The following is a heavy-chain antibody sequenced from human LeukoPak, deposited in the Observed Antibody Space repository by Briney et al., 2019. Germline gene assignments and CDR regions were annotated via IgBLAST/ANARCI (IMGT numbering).Heavy chain of an antibody. D-gene: IGHD2-15*01. CDR2: ISGSGGST. Sequence: GGSLRLSFAASGFTFSSYAMSWVRQAPGKGLEWVSAISGSGGSTYYADSVKGRFTISRDNSKNTLYLQMNSLRAEDTAVYYCAKIALYCSGGSCYPLSFDYWGQGTLVTVSS. V-gene: IGHV3-23*01. CDR3: AKIALYCSGGSCYPLSFDY. J-gene: IGHJ4*02. CDR1: GFTFSSYA.